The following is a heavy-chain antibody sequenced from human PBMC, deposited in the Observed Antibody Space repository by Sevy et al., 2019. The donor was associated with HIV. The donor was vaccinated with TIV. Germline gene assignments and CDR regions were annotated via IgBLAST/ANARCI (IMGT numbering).Heavy chain of an antibody. CDR1: GFTVSSNY. V-gene: IGHV3-53*01. CDR2: IYSGGST. Sequence: ESLKISCAASGFTVSSNYMSWVRQAPGKGLEWVSVIYSGGSTYYADSVKGRFTISRDNSKNTLYLQMNSLRAEDTAVYYCASLAHRYYYYGMDVWGQGTTVTVSS. J-gene: IGHJ6*02. CDR3: ASLAHRYYYYGMDV.